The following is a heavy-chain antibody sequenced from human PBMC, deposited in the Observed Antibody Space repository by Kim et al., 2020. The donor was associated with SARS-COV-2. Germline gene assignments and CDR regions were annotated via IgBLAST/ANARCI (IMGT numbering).Heavy chain of an antibody. CDR2: IKQDGSEK. V-gene: IGHV3-7*03. Sequence: GGSLRLSCAASGFTFSSYWMSWVRQAPGKGLEWVANIKQDGSEKYYVDSVKGRFTISRDNAKNSLYLQMNSLRAEDTAVYYCASVRFGDLTTCNWFDPWGQGTLVTVSS. CDR3: ASVRFGDLTTCNWFDP. J-gene: IGHJ5*02. CDR1: GFTFSSYW. D-gene: IGHD3-10*01.